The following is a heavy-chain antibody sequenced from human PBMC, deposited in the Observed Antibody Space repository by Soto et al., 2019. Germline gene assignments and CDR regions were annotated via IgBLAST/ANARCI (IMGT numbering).Heavy chain of an antibody. CDR3: ARVDTAMVPTPSYYYYYRMDV. Sequence: PGESLKISCKGSGYSFTSYWIGWVRQMPGKGLEWMGIIYPGDSDTRYSPSFQGQVTISADKSISTAYLQWSSLKASDPAMYYCARVDTAMVPTPSYYYYYRMDVWGQGTTVTVSS. J-gene: IGHJ6*02. CDR1: GYSFTSYW. V-gene: IGHV5-51*01. CDR2: IYPGDSDT. D-gene: IGHD5-18*01.